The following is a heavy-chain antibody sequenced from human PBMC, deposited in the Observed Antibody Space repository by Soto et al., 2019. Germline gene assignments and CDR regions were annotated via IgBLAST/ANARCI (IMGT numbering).Heavy chain of an antibody. CDR2: ISGSGGST. CDR3: AKSPQYSSGWYIDY. D-gene: IGHD6-19*01. Sequence: GGSLRLSCAASGFPFSSYAMSWVRQAPGKGLEWVSAISGSGGSTYYADSVKGRFTISRDNSKNTLYLQMNSLRAEDTAVYYCAKSPQYSSGWYIDYWGQGTLVTVSS. V-gene: IGHV3-23*01. J-gene: IGHJ4*02. CDR1: GFPFSSYA.